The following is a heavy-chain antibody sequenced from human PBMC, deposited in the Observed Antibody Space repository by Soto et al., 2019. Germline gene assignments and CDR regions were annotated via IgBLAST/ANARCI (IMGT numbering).Heavy chain of an antibody. J-gene: IGHJ3*02. D-gene: IGHD3-22*01. CDR2: ISSSSSYI. Sequence: GGSLRLSCAASGFTFSSYSMNWVRQAPGKGLEWVSSISSSSSYIYYADSVKGRFTISRDNAKNSLYLQMNSLRAEDTAVYYCARDYYDSSGYYSGAFDIWGQGXMVTVSS. CDR3: ARDYYDSSGYYSGAFDI. CDR1: GFTFSSYS. V-gene: IGHV3-21*01.